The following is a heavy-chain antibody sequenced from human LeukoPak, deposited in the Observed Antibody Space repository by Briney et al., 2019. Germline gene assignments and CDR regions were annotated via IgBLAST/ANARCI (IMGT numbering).Heavy chain of an antibody. J-gene: IGHJ4*02. CDR3: ANAVE. CDR1: GFTFSSDA. Sequence: GGSLRLSSAPSGFTFSSDAMSGVRQTPGKGLEWVSAISGSGGSTYYADSVNGRFTISRDNSKNTLYLQMNSLRAEDTAVYYCANAVEWGQGTLVTVSS. CDR2: ISGSGGST. V-gene: IGHV3-23*01.